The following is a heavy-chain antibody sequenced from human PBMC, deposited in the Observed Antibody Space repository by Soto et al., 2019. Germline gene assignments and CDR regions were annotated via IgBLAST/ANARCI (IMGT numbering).Heavy chain of an antibody. V-gene: IGHV4-4*07. CDR2: IYTTGNV. CDR3: VRDRLNWFDP. Sequence: EPLSLTCNVSGASTTIYYWSWIRQSAGKGLEWIGRIYTTGNVNYNPSLRSRVTMSRDSSKNQLSLKLTSVTAADTAVYYCVRDRLNWFDPWGQGVLVTVSS. CDR1: GASTTIYY. J-gene: IGHJ5*02.